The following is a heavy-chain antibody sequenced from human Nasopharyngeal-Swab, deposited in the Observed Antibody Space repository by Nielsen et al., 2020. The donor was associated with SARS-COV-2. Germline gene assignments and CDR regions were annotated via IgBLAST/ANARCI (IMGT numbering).Heavy chain of an antibody. CDR2: MNPNSGNT. Sequence: ASVKVSCKASGYTFTSYDINWVRQATGQGLEWMGWMNPNSGNTGYAQKFQGRVTMTRNTSISTAYMELSSLRSEDTAVYYCARAERGRIVVVITSCYYYYMDVWGKGTTVTASS. CDR3: ARAERGRIVVVITSCYYYYMDV. D-gene: IGHD3-22*01. CDR1: GYTFTSYD. J-gene: IGHJ6*03. V-gene: IGHV1-8*01.